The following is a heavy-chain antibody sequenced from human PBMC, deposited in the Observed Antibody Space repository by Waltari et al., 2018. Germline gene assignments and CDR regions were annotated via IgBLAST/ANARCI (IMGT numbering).Heavy chain of an antibody. D-gene: IGHD7-27*01. CDR2: FYSSQYI. CDR3: AREVTKVELGRRLPHFFDS. CDR1: GDSITSNSFY. J-gene: IGHJ4*02. V-gene: IGHV4-61*02. Sequence: QVQLQESGPGLVKPSQTLSLTCTVSGDSITSNSFYWNWVRQPAGKGLEWIGRFYSSQYINDTPSLKSRVTISRDTSKKQFFLKLTSVTAADTAFYYCAREVTKVELGRRLPHFFDSWGQGTLVTVSS.